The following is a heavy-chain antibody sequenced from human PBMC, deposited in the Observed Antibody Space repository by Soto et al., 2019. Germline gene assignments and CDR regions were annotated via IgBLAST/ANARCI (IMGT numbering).Heavy chain of an antibody. Sequence: QVQLVESGGGVVQPGGSLRLSCATSGFTFTSFTMHWVRQAPGKGLEWIAFMSYDGARTDYADAGKGRFTISSDTYKNTLSLQMNNLRPDDTAMYYCARDRPYGDPDWFDPWGQGTLVTVSS. CDR1: GFTFTSFT. CDR3: ARDRPYGDPDWFDP. D-gene: IGHD4-17*01. V-gene: IGHV3-30-3*01. J-gene: IGHJ5*02. CDR2: MSYDGART.